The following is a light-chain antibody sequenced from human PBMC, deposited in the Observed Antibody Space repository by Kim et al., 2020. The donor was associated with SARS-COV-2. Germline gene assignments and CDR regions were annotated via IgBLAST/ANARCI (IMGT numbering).Light chain of an antibody. CDR2: RNS. CDR1: ELKDKS. V-gene: IGLV3-1*01. J-gene: IGLJ1*01. Sequence: SVSPGQTASISCSGDELKDKSAYWYQPKPGRFPVLVIYRNSNRPSGIPLRFSGSGSGNTATLTVSEARAMDEADCYCRAWDSSSYVFGAGTKVTVL. CDR3: RAWDSSSYV.